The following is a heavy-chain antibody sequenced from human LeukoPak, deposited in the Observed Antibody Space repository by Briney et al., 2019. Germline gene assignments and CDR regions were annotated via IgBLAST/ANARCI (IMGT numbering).Heavy chain of an antibody. J-gene: IGHJ5*02. CDR2: INPNSGDT. CDR3: ARGDYYGSPKVVAA. Sequence: ASVKVSCKASGYTFTDYYMHWVRQAPGQGLEWIGWINPNSGDTHYAQKFQDRVTMTRDTSISTAYIELNFLRSDDTAVFYCARGDYYGSPKVVAAWGQGTLVTVSS. D-gene: IGHD3-10*01. CDR1: GYTFTDYY. V-gene: IGHV1-2*02.